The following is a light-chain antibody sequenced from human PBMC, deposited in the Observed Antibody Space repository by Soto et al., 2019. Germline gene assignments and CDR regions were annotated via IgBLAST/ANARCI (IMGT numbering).Light chain of an antibody. CDR2: GAS. Sequence: EIVLTQSPGTLSLSPGQRATLSCRASQSVSGTYLAWFQQKPGQAPRLLIYGASNRATGIPDRFSGSGSGTDFTLTISRLEPEDFAVYYCQQYGSSPWTFGQGTKVDIK. CDR1: QSVSGTY. CDR3: QQYGSSPWT. V-gene: IGKV3-20*01. J-gene: IGKJ1*01.